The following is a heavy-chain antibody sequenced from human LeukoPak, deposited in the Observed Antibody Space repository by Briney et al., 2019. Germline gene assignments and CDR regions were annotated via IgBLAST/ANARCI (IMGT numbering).Heavy chain of an antibody. CDR3: AREYSGYDSPLYYFDY. D-gene: IGHD5-12*01. V-gene: IGHV1-2*02. J-gene: IGHJ4*02. CDR1: GYTFTGYY. CDR2: INPNSGGT. Sequence: ASVKVSCKASGYTFTGYYMHWVRQAPGQGLEWMGWINPNSGGTNYAQKFQGRVTMTRDTSISTAYMELSRLRSDDTAVYYCAREYSGYDSPLYYFDYWGQGTLVTVSS.